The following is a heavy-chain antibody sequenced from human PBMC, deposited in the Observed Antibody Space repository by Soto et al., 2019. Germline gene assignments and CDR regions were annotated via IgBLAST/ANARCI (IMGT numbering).Heavy chain of an antibody. Sequence: QVQLVQSGAEVKKPGSSVKVSCKASGGTFRNYGINWVRLAPGQGLEGMGGFITIFGTTDYAQKFQVRVTFTADESTSTGYIELNSLTSEDTAVYYCATARFGSGRGGFDPWGQGTVVNVSS. CDR1: GGTFRNYG. D-gene: IGHD3-3*01. CDR2: FITIFGTT. CDR3: ATARFGSGRGGFDP. J-gene: IGHJ5*02. V-gene: IGHV1-69*01.